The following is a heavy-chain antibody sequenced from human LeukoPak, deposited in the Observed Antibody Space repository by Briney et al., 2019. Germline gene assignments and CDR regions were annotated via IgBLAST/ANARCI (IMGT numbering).Heavy chain of an antibody. V-gene: IGHV3-21*04. J-gene: IGHJ4*02. CDR1: GFTFSSYS. D-gene: IGHD3-10*01. CDR2: ISRSTSYI. CDR3: TKGGGSGTKEVIDY. Sequence: GGSLRLSCAASGFTFSSYSMNWVRQAPGKGLEWVPSISRSTSYIYYADSVKGRFTISRDNSKNTLYLQMNSLRVEDTALYYCTKGGGSGTKEVIDYWGQGTLVTVSS.